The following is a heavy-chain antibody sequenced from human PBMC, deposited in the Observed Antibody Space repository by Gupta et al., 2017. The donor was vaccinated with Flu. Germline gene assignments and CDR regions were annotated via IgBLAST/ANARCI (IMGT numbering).Heavy chain of an antibody. J-gene: IGHJ4*02. CDR2: MSSSGTYL. D-gene: IGHD3-9*01. Sequence: NRVRHVPGKGMEWVSSMSSSGTYLLYAESVKGRFTISRDSAKNSFYLQMNSLRPEDTATYYCARGWDDILTAFYMPPCADWGQGTQVTVTS. CDR3: ARGWDDILTAFYMPPCAD. V-gene: IGHV3-21*06.